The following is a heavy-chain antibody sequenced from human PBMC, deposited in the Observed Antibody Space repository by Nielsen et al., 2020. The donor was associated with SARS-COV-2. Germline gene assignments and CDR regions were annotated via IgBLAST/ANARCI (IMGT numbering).Heavy chain of an antibody. CDR2: IYHSGAS. V-gene: IGHV4-31*03. J-gene: IGHJ4*02. D-gene: IGHD3-9*01. CDR1: GGSITRGGYY. Sequence: LRLSCSASGGSITRGGYYWSWVRQHPEKGLEWIGYIYHSGASYHNPSLKDRIIISVDTSKNQFSLTLSSVTAADTAVYYCARVGPLSGYYHDVWGQGTLVTVSS. CDR3: ARVGPLSGYYHDV.